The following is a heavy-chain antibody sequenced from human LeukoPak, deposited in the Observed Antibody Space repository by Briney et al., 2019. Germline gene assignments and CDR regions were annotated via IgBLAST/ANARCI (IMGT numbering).Heavy chain of an antibody. CDR2: IIPIFGTA. J-gene: IGHJ4*02. V-gene: IGHV1-69*13. D-gene: IGHD3-10*01. CDR3: ARVDYYGSGSFDY. Sequence: ASVKVSCKASGGTFSSYAISWVRQAPGQGLEWMGGIIPIFGTANYAQKFQGRVTITADESTSTAYMELSSLRSEDTAVYYRARVDYYGSGSFDYWGQGTLVTVSS. CDR1: GGTFSSYA.